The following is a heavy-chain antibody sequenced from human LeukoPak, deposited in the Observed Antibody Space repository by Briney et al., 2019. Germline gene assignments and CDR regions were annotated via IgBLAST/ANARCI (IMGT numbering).Heavy chain of an antibody. CDR3: ARTLSAFDP. J-gene: IGHJ5*02. V-gene: IGHV4-34*01. Sequence: SEALSLTCAVYGGSFSGYYWSWIRQPPGKGLEWIGEINHSGSTNYNPSLKSRVTISVDTSKNQFSLKLSSVTAADTAVYYCARTLSAFDPWGQGTLVTVSS. CDR1: GGSFSGYY. CDR2: INHSGST.